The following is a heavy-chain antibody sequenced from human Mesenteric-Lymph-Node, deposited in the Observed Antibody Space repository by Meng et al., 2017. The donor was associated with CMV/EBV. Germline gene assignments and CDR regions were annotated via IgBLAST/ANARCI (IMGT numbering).Heavy chain of an antibody. CDR3: ARGSSYDILTGYFDY. V-gene: IGHV4-34*01. CDR2: INHSGST. CDR1: GGSFSGYY. J-gene: IGHJ4*02. Sequence: GQCHQWGAGRLNPSESLSVTCAVYGGSFSGYYWNWIRQSPEKGLEWIGEINHSGSTTYNPSFTSRIIISVDTSTNQISLNMSSVTAADTAVYYCARGSSYDILTGYFDYWGQGALVTVSS. D-gene: IGHD3-9*01.